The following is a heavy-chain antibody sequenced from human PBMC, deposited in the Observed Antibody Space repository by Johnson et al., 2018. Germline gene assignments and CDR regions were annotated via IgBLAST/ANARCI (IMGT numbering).Heavy chain of an antibody. D-gene: IGHD2-2*02. J-gene: IGHJ6*02. CDR1: GGTFSSYA. V-gene: IGHV1-69*12. CDR3: EETYCSSTSCYKGNLYYYYGMDV. Sequence: QVQLVQSGAEVKKPGSSVKVSCKASGGTFSSYAISWVRQAPGQGLEWMGGIIPIFGTANYAQKFQGRVTITADESTSTAYMELSSLRSEDTAVYYCEETYCSSTSCYKGNLYYYYGMDVWGQGTTVTVSS. CDR2: IIPIFGTA.